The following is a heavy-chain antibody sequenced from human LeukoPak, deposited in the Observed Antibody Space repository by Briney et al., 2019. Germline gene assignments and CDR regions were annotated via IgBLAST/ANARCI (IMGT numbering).Heavy chain of an antibody. CDR2: IIPIFGTA. J-gene: IGHJ5*02. CDR1: GGTFSSYA. CDR3: ARAPPLAAMVYNWFDP. V-gene: IGHV1-69*06. D-gene: IGHD5-18*01. Sequence: SVKVSCKASGGTFSSYAISWVRQAPGQGLEWMGGIIPIFGTANYAQKFQGRVTITADKSTSTAYMELSSLRSEDTAVYYCARAPPLAAMVYNWFDPWGQGTLVTVSS.